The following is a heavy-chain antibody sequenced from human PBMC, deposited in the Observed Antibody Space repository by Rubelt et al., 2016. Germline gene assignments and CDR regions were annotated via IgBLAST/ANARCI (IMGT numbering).Heavy chain of an antibody. D-gene: IGHD5-18*01. CDR3: ARSKDTAMVTDADWYFDL. Sequence: QVQLVQSGAEVKKPGASVKVSCKASGYTFTSYAMHWVRQAPGQRLEWMGWINAGTGNTKYSQKFPGRVTITRDTSARTAYMELSSLRSEDTAVYYCARSKDTAMVTDADWYFDLWGRGTLVTVSS. CDR2: INAGTGNT. CDR1: GYTFTSYA. J-gene: IGHJ2*01. V-gene: IGHV1-3*01.